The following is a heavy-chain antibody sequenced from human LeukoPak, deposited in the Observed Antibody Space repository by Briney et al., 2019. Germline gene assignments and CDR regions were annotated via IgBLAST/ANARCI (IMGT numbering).Heavy chain of an antibody. CDR3: ARGTVTTYYYYYGMDV. J-gene: IGHJ6*02. Sequence: GGSLRLSCAASGFTFSSYWMSWVRQAPGKGLEWVANIKQDGSEKYYVDSVKGRFTISRDNAKNSLYLQMDSLRAEDTAVYYCARGTVTTYYYYYGMDVWGQGTTVTVSS. CDR1: GFTFSSYW. CDR2: IKQDGSEK. D-gene: IGHD4-17*01. V-gene: IGHV3-7*03.